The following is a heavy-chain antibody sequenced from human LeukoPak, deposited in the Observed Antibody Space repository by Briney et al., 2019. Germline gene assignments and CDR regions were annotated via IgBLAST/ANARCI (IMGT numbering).Heavy chain of an antibody. J-gene: IGHJ4*02. CDR2: IYPSGTT. V-gene: IGHV4-38-2*02. CDR1: GYSISSGYY. Sequence: SETLSLTCTVSGYSISSGYYWGWIRQPPGKGLEWIGSIYPSGTTYYNPSLKSRVTISVDTSKNQFSLKLSSVTAADTAVYYCARETPGNSALDYWGQGTLVTVSS. CDR3: ARETPGNSALDY. D-gene: IGHD4-23*01.